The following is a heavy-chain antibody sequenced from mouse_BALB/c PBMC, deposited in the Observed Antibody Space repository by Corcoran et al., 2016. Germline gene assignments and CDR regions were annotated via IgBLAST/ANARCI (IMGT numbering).Heavy chain of an antibody. V-gene: IGHV8-12*01. CDR1: GFSLSTSGMG. CDR2: IYWDDDM. D-gene: IGHD2-3*01. CDR3: ARSFDGYYGFAY. Sequence: QVTLKESGPGILQPSQTLSLTCSFSGFSLSTSGMGVSWIRQPSGKGLEWLAHIYWDDDMRYNPSLKSRLTISKDTSSNQVFLKITSVDTADTATYYCARSFDGYYGFAYWGQGTLVTVSA. J-gene: IGHJ3*01.